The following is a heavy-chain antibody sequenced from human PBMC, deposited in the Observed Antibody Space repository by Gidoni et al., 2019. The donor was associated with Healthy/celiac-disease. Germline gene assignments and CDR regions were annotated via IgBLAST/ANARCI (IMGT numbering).Heavy chain of an antibody. CDR1: GFTFSSYA. D-gene: IGHD2-21*01. J-gene: IGHJ5*02. CDR3: AKGGKIGNWFDP. Sequence: EVQLLESGGGLVQPGGSLSLSCSASGFTFSSYAMSWVRQAPGKGLEWVSAISGSGGSTYYADSVKGRFTISRDNSKNTLYLQMNSLRAEDTAVYYCAKGGKIGNWFDPWGQGTLVTVSS. V-gene: IGHV3-23*01. CDR2: ISGSGGST.